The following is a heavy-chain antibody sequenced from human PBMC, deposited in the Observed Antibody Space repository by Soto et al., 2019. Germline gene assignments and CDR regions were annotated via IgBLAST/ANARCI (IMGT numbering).Heavy chain of an antibody. CDR2: IIPILGIA. D-gene: IGHD6-6*01. Sequence: GASVKVSCKASGGTFSSYTISWVRQAPGQGLEWMERIIPILGIANYAQKFQGRVTITADKSTSTAYMELSSLRSEDTAVYYCARDRGVAARPIDYWGQGTLVTVSS. J-gene: IGHJ4*02. CDR3: ARDRGVAARPIDY. CDR1: GGTFSSYT. V-gene: IGHV1-69*04.